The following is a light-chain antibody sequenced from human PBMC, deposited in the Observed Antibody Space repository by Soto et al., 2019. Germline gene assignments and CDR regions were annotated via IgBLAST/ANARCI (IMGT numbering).Light chain of an antibody. Sequence: EILMTQSPATLSVSPGERATLSCRASQSVDSNLAWYQQKPGQAPRLLIYGASTRATGISARFSGSGSGTEFTLTISSLQSEDFGVYYCQQYNNWWTFGQGIKV. V-gene: IGKV3-15*01. CDR3: QQYNNWWT. CDR2: GAS. J-gene: IGKJ1*01. CDR1: QSVDSN.